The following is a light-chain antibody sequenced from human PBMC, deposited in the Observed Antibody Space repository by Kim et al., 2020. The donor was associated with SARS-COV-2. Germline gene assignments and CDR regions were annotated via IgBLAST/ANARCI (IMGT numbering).Light chain of an antibody. V-gene: IGKV1-8*01. CDR2: AAS. CDR1: QGISSY. Sequence: ASTGDRVTITCRASQGISSYLAWYQQKPVKAPKLLIYAASTLQSGVPSRFSGSGSGTDFTLTISCLQSEDFATYYCQQYYSYPLTFGQGTKVDIK. CDR3: QQYYSYPLT. J-gene: IGKJ1*01.